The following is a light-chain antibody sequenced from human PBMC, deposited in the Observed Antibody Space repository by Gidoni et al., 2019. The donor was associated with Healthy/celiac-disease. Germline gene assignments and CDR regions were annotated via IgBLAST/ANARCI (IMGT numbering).Light chain of an antibody. CDR2: WAS. CDR1: QSVLYSSNNKNY. J-gene: IGKJ4*01. CDR3: QQYYSTSPLT. V-gene: IGKV4-1*01. Sequence: DIVMTQSPDSLAVSLGERATINCKSSQSVLYSSNNKNYLAWYQKKPGQPPKLLIYWASTRESGVPDRFSGSESGTDFTLTISSLQAEDVAVYYCQQYYSTSPLTFGGGTKVEIK.